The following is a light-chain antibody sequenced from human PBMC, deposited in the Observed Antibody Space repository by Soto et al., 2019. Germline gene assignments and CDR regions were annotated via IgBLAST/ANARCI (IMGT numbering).Light chain of an antibody. Sequence: DIQMTQSPSICSASVGDSVTITCRASQTIDSWVAWYQQKPGKAPKLLVYDATSLESGVSSRFSGSGYGTDFTLSINNLQTDDFATYYCQQYNRLITFGQGTRLEIK. V-gene: IGKV1-5*01. J-gene: IGKJ5*01. CDR1: QTIDSW. CDR3: QQYNRLIT. CDR2: DAT.